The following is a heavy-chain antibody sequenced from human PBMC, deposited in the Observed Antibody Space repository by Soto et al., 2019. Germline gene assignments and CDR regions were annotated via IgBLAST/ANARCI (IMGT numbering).Heavy chain of an antibody. CDR3: ARGDSMVSSFFDY. D-gene: IGHD3-10*01. Sequence: PSETLSLTCTVSGGPFSSGGYYWSWIRQEPGKGLEWIGYIYYNGDTSYNPSLKSRVTISADTSKTQFSLKLSSVTAADTAVYYCARGDSMVSSFFDYWGQGMLVTVSS. CDR2: IYYNGDT. CDR1: GGPFSSGGYY. V-gene: IGHV4-31*03. J-gene: IGHJ4*02.